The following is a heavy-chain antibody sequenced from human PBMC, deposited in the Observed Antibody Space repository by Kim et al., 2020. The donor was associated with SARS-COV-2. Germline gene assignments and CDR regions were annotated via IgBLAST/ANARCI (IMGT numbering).Heavy chain of an antibody. CDR3: ARGQLLALYYYYGMDV. J-gene: IGHJ6*02. D-gene: IGHD2-2*01. Sequence: VKGRFTISRDNAKNSLYLQMNSLRDEDTAVYYCARGQLLALYYYYGMDVWGQGTTVTVSS. V-gene: IGHV3-48*02.